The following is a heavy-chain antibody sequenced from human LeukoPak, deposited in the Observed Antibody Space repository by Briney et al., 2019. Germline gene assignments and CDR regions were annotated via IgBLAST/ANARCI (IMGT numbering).Heavy chain of an antibody. Sequence: GGSLILSCAASGFTVSSNYMSWVRQAPGKGLEWVSLIYSDGSTYYADSVKGRFTISRDNSKNTLYLQMNSLRAEDTAVYYCASYSSLDYWGQGTLVTVSS. V-gene: IGHV3-53*01. CDR2: IYSDGST. CDR3: ASYSSLDY. J-gene: IGHJ4*02. CDR1: GFTVSSNY. D-gene: IGHD6-13*01.